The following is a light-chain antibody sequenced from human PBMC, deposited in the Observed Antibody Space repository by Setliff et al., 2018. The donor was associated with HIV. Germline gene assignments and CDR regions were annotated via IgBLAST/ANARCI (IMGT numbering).Light chain of an antibody. V-gene: IGLV4-69*01. CDR1: SGHSSYA. CDR3: QTWGTGIRWV. CDR2: LNSDGSH. Sequence: QSVLTQSPSASASLGASVKLTCTLSSGHSSYAIAWHQQQPEKGPRYLMKLNSDGSHSKGDGIPDRFSGSSSGAERYLTISSLQSEDEADYYCQTWGTGIRWVFGGGTKVTVL. J-gene: IGLJ3*02.